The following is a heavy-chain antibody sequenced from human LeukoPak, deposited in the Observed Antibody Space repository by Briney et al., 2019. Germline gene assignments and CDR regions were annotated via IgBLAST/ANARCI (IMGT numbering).Heavy chain of an antibody. J-gene: IGHJ1*01. CDR3: ARWTHGSGPGFFVH. CDR2: ILPVLGTP. D-gene: IGHD3-10*01. CDR1: GGAFSNYA. V-gene: IGHV1-69*13. Sequence: SVKVSCKASGGAFSNYAMDWVRQAPGQGLEWMGGILPVLGTPSYAQKFQGRVTINADESTTTAYMELSSLRFEDTAMYYCARWTHGSGPGFFVHWGQGTLVTVSS.